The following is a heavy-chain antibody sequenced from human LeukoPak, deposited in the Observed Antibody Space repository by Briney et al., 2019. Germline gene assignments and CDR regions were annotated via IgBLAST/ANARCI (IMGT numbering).Heavy chain of an antibody. CDR2: IYHDGNT. J-gene: IGHJ4*02. CDR1: GGSISTSNW. V-gene: IGHV4-4*02. Sequence: PSGTLSLTCTVSGGSISTSNWWSWVRQSPGKGMEWIGEIYHDGNTNYNPSLKSRATVSVDKSKNQFSLNLYSMTAADTAVYYCLSQSPGFMIAGYFDYWGQGTPVTVSS. D-gene: IGHD3-16*01. CDR3: LSQSPGFMIAGYFDY.